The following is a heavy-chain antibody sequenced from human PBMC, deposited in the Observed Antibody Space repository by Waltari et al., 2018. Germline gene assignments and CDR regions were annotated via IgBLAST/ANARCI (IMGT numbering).Heavy chain of an antibody. Sequence: QVQLQESGPGLVKPSQTLSLTCTVSGGSLSSGGYSWSWIRQHPGKGLEWIGYIYHSGSTYYNPSLKSRVTISVDRSKNQFSLKLSSVTAADTAVYYCARGRGFFYGSGSYYEIDYWGQGTLVTVSS. J-gene: IGHJ4*02. CDR2: IYHSGST. CDR3: ARGRGFFYGSGSYYEIDY. V-gene: IGHV4-30-2*01. D-gene: IGHD3-10*01. CDR1: GGSLSSGGYS.